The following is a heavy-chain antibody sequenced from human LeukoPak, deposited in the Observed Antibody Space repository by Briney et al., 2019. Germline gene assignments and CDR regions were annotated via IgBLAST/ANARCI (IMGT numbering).Heavy chain of an antibody. Sequence: TGGSLRLSSAAPGFTFSSYGMHWVRQAPGKGLEWVAVIWYDGSNKYYADSVKGRFTISRDNSKNTLYLQMNSLRAEDTAVYYCARDLIGVVVVPAAMGAHLDYYYYGMDVWGKGTTVTVSS. V-gene: IGHV3-33*01. J-gene: IGHJ6*04. D-gene: IGHD2-2*01. CDR2: IWYDGSNK. CDR1: GFTFSSYG. CDR3: ARDLIGVVVVPAAMGAHLDYYYYGMDV.